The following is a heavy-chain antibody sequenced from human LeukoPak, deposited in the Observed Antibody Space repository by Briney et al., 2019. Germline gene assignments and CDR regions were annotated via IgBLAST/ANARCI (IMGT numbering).Heavy chain of an antibody. J-gene: IGHJ4*01. V-gene: IGHV1-2*02. D-gene: IGHD2-2*01. Sequence: ASVKVSCKASGYTFTGYYLHWVRQAPGPGLEWMGWINPNSGDTHYAQRFQGRVHMTRDTSISTAYMELSSLRSDDTAVYYCAREAGCSSASCEIDYWGHGTLVTVSS. CDR1: GYTFTGYY. CDR3: AREAGCSSASCEIDY. CDR2: INPNSGDT.